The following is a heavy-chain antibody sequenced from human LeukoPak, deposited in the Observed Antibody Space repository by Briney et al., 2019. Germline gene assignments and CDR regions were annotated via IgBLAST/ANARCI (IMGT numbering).Heavy chain of an antibody. CDR2: ISSSGSTI. V-gene: IGHV3-48*03. CDR1: GFTFSSYE. CDR3: ALLTDFFDY. J-gene: IGHJ4*02. D-gene: IGHD3-9*01. Sequence: GGSLSLSCAASGFTFSSYEMNWVRQAAGKGLEGVSYISSSGSTIYYAASVKGRFTICRDTAKNSQYLQMNSLRAEDTVVYYCALLTDFFDYWGQGTLVTVSS.